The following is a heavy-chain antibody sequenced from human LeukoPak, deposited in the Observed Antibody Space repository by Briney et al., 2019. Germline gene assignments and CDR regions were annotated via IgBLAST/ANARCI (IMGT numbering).Heavy chain of an antibody. V-gene: IGHV1-69*04. CDR1: GGTFSSYT. D-gene: IGHD2-15*01. CDR2: IIPILGIA. CDR3: ARDLVAATGGD. J-gene: IGHJ4*02. Sequence: SVKVSCKASGGTFSSYTISWVRQAPGQGLEWMGRIIPILGIANYAQKFQGRVTITADKSTSTAYMELSGLRSEDTAVYYCARDLVAATGGDWGQGTLVTVSS.